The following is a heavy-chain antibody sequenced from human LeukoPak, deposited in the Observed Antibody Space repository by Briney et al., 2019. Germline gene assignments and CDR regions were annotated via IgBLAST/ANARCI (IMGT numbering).Heavy chain of an antibody. Sequence: GGSLRLSCAASAFTFDDYAMHWVRQAPGKGLEWVSLISWDGGSTYYADSVKGRFTISRDNSKNSLYLQMNSLRAEDTALYYCAKENWNYYFDYWGQGTLVTVSS. CDR1: AFTFDDYA. V-gene: IGHV3-43D*04. CDR2: ISWDGGST. CDR3: AKENWNYYFDY. J-gene: IGHJ4*02. D-gene: IGHD1-7*01.